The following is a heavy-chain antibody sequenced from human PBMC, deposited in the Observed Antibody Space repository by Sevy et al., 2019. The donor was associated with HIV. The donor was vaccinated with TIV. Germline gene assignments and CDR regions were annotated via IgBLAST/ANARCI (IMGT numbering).Heavy chain of an antibody. D-gene: IGHD5-18*01. CDR3: ARGKSGYGYALNY. V-gene: IGHV3-66*01. J-gene: IGHJ4*02. CDR1: GFTVYSNY. CDR2: IHSDDTT. Sequence: GESLKISCAASGFTVYSNYMTWVRQAPGKGLEGVSVIHSDDTTYHADSVKHRFTISRDNFKNTLYLHMSSLRAEDTAVYYCARGKSGYGYALNYWGQGPLVTVSS.